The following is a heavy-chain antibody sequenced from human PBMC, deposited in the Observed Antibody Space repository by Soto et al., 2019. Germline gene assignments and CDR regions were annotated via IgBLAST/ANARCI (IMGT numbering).Heavy chain of an antibody. CDR1: GFTLSMSA. Sequence: PGGSLRLSCASSGFTLSMSAVNWVRQAPGKGLEWVSYIIDSGDRTYDADSVKGRFTISRDRSKNTVSLQMDSLRAETTAVYYCSKDRGIIVKAGDAFDVWGQGTKVTVSS. CDR2: IIDSGDRT. V-gene: IGHV3-23*01. CDR3: SKDRGIIVKAGDAFDV. D-gene: IGHD3-16*02. J-gene: IGHJ3*01.